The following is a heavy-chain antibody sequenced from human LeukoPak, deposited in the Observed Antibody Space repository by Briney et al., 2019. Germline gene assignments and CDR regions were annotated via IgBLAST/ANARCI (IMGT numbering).Heavy chain of an antibody. D-gene: IGHD3-10*01. CDR3: ARHYPPSHYFDY. CDR1: GYFKSNGYY. Sequence: SVTLSLTCAVSGYFKSNGYYRGWIRQPPGKGLEWIGRLYYSGSTYYNPSLKSRVTISVDTSKDQFSLKLSSVTAADTAVYYCARHYPPSHYFDYWGQGTLVTVSS. J-gene: IGHJ4*02. V-gene: IGHV4-38-2*01. CDR2: LYYSGST.